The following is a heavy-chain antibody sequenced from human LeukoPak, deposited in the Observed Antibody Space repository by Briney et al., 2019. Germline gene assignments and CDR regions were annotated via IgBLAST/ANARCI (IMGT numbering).Heavy chain of an antibody. CDR3: ARANSSGYYYYFDY. V-gene: IGHV3-21*01. CDR1: GFTFSSYS. J-gene: IGHJ4*02. D-gene: IGHD3-22*01. CDR2: ISSSSSYI. Sequence: PGGSLRLSCAASGFTFSSYSMNWVRQAPGKGLEWVSSISSSSSYIYYADSVRGRFTISRDNAKNSLYLQMNSLRAEDTAVYYCARANSSGYYYYFDYWGQGTPVTVSS.